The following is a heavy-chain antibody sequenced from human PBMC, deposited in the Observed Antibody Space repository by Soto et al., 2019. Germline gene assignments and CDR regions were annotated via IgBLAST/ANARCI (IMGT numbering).Heavy chain of an antibody. D-gene: IGHD1-26*01. J-gene: IGHJ3*02. CDR1: GYTFTSYD. V-gene: IGHV1-8*01. Sequence: ASVKVSCKAGGYTFTSYDINWVRQATGQGLEWMGWMNPNSGNTGYAQKFQGRVTMTRNTSISTAYMELSSLRSEDTAVYYCARMLKLGAPYAFDIWGQATMVTVS. CDR2: MNPNSGNT. CDR3: ARMLKLGAPYAFDI.